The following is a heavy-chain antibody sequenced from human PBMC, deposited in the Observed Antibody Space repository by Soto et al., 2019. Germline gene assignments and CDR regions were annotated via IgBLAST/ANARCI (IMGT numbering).Heavy chain of an antibody. D-gene: IGHD3-22*01. CDR1: GGVFSNYA. CDR2: IVPVFGTP. CDR3: ARGSNYLSTGYYFDN. V-gene: IGHV1-69*13. J-gene: IGHJ5*02. Sequence: SVKVSCKASGGVFSNYALTWVRQAPGQGLEWVGGIVPVFGTPNYAPKFQGRVTVTADESTRTGYMELTSLTSEDTAIYYCARGSNYLSTGYYFDNWGQGTLVTVSS.